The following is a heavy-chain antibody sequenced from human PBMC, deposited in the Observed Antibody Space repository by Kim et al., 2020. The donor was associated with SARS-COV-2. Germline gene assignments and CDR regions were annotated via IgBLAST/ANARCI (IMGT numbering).Heavy chain of an antibody. D-gene: IGHD3-3*01. Sequence: YYTPSLKSRVSISVDTSKNQLSLRLSSVTAADTAVYYCARQSGVVNWFDPWGQGTLVTISS. CDR3: ARQSGVVNWFDP. V-gene: IGHV4-39*01. J-gene: IGHJ5*02.